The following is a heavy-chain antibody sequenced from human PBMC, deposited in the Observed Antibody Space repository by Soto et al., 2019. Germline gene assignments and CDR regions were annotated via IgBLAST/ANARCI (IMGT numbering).Heavy chain of an antibody. CDR3: VRFGGAAAGPGDY. CDR1: EFTFGSYE. CDR2: ISSSGTTI. J-gene: IGHJ4*02. V-gene: IGHV3-48*03. D-gene: IGHD6-13*01. Sequence: WGSLRLSCVASEFTFGSYEMNCFRHAPGRGLEWVSYISSSGTTIYYTDSVKGRFTISRDNAKKSLYLQMNSLRAEDTAVYYCVRFGGAAAGPGDYWGQGTLVTVSS.